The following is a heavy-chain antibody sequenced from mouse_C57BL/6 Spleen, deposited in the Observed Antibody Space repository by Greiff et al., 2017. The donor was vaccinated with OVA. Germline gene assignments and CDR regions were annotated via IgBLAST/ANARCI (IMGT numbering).Heavy chain of an antibody. CDR1: GFTFSDYY. D-gene: IGHD2-2*01. J-gene: IGHJ4*01. V-gene: IGHV5-16*01. Sequence: EVQVVESEGGLVQPGSSMKLSCTASGFTFSDYYMAWVRQVPEKGLEWVANINYDGSSTYYLDSLKSRFIISRDNAKNILYLQMSSLKSEDTATYYCARDGYDEGGDYAMDYWGQGTSVTVSS. CDR3: ARDGYDEGGDYAMDY. CDR2: INYDGSST.